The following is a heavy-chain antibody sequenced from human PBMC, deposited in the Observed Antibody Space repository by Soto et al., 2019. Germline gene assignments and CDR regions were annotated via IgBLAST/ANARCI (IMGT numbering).Heavy chain of an antibody. CDR1: GFVFSDYA. CDR3: ASVPIWCGSSSCYTEGFDS. CDR2: ISAGGSDT. Sequence: EVQLLDSGGGWVQPGGSLRLSCVASGFVFSDYAMSWVRQAPGKGLGWVSAISAGGSDTYYADSVKGRFNVSRVNSKNTLYLQMNTLRAEDTAIYYCASVPIWCGSSSCYTEGFDSWGQGTLVTVSS. V-gene: IGHV3-23*01. D-gene: IGHD2-2*01. J-gene: IGHJ4*02.